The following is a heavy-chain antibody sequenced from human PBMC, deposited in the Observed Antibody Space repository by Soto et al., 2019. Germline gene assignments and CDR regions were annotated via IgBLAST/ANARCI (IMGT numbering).Heavy chain of an antibody. J-gene: IGHJ4*02. CDR1: GFTVSTKN. Sequence: GSLRLSCADSGFTVSTKNMSWVRQAPGKGLEWVSVIYSGGSTFYADSVRGRFTISRDNSKNTVNLQMNSLRAEDTAVYYCARDPWAADYWGQGTLVTVSS. CDR3: ARDPWAADY. CDR2: IYSGGST. D-gene: IGHD3-16*01. V-gene: IGHV3-66*01.